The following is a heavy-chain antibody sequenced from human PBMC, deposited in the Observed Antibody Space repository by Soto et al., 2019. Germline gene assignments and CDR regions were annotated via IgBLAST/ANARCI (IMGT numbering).Heavy chain of an antibody. D-gene: IGHD1-1*01. CDR2: IYYDGNT. J-gene: IGHJ4*02. CDR3: AKHLEPATRKYFDH. V-gene: IGHV4-39*01. CDR1: GDSITSDKYY. Sequence: PSETLSLTCTVSGDSITSDKYYWGWIRQPPGKGLETIGNIYYDGNTYYNPSLESRVTISVDTSKNQFSLKLSSVTAADTAVYYCAKHLEPATRKYFDHWGQGTLVTVSS.